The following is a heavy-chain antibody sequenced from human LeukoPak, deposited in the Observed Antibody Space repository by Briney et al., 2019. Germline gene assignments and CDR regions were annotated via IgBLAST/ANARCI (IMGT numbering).Heavy chain of an antibody. V-gene: IGHV4-59*01. Sequence: SETLSLTCTVSGGSISSYYWSWIRQPPGKGLEWIGYIYYSGSTNYNPSLKSRVTISVDTSKNQFSLKLSSVTAADTAVYYCARHGPNSSSYYSMAVWGKGPRSPSP. J-gene: IGHJ6*03. CDR3: ARHGPNSSSYYSMAV. CDR2: IYYSGST. CDR1: GGSISSYY.